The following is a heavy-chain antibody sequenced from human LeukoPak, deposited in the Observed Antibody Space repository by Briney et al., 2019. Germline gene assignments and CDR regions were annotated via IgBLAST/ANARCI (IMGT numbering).Heavy chain of an antibody. CDR3: ARGAVYSGYYYVRPNNWFDP. V-gene: IGHV1-46*01. CDR2: INPSGGST. Sequence: ASVKVSCKASVYTFTSYYMHWVRQAPGQGLEWMGIINPSGGSTSYAQKFQGRVTMTRDTSTSTVYMELSSLRSEDTAVYYCARGAVYSGYYYVRPNNWFDPWGQGTLVTVSS. D-gene: IGHD3-22*01. CDR1: VYTFTSYY. J-gene: IGHJ5*02.